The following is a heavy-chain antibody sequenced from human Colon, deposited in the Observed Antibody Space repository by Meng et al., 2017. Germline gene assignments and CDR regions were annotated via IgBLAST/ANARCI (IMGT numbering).Heavy chain of an antibody. CDR1: GFTFSSFW. D-gene: IGHD4-17*01. Sequence: VRLVESGVGLVQPGGSLSLSCAASGFTFSSFWMHWVRQAPGKGLVWVSRINYDGTITNYADSVKGRFTISRDNAKNTLSLQVNSLRAEDTAVYYCARATTVTRIDSWGQGTLVTVSS. CDR2: INYDGTIT. V-gene: IGHV3-74*01. J-gene: IGHJ4*02. CDR3: ARATTVTRIDS.